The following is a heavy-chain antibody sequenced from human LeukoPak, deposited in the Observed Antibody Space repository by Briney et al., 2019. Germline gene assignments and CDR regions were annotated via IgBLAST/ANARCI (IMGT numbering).Heavy chain of an antibody. CDR2: ISYDGSNK. CDR1: GFTFSSYA. J-gene: IGHJ3*02. CDR3: PRGGGHHWLEAFKI. Sequence: GRSLRLSCAASGFTFSSYAMHWVRQAPGKGLEWVAVISYDGSNKYYADSAKGRFTISRDNSKNTLYLQMNSLRAEDTAVYYCPRGGGHHWLEAFKIGAQGKMFTVFS. V-gene: IGHV3-30-3*01. D-gene: IGHD6-19*01.